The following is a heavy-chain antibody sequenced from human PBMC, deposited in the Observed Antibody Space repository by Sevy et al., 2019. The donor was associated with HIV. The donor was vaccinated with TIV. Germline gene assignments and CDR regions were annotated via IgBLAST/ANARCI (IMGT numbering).Heavy chain of an antibody. D-gene: IGHD5-12*01. CDR2: IIPIFGTA. CDR1: GGTFSSYA. J-gene: IGHJ5*02. Sequence: ASVKVSCKASGGTFSSYAISWVRQAPGQGLEWMGGIIPIFGTANTAQKFQGRVTITADESTSTAYMELSSLTSEDTAVYHCARDRTPRGYSGYDRGDWFDPWGQGTLVTVSS. CDR3: ARDRTPRGYSGYDRGDWFDP. V-gene: IGHV1-69*13.